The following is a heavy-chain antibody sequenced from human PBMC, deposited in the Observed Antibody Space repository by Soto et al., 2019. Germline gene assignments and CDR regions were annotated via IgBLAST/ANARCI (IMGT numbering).Heavy chain of an antibody. Sequence: QLQLVQSGAEVKKPGSSVKFSCKASGGTFSSYAISWVRQAPGQGREWMGGIIPIFGTANYAEKFQGRVTNTADESTRTAYMELSSLRSEEKAVYYCAREVCSSTSSYKWYYYDGMAFWGQGTTVTVSS. CDR2: IIPIFGTA. J-gene: IGHJ6*02. D-gene: IGHD2-2*02. CDR1: GGTFSSYA. V-gene: IGHV1-69*01. CDR3: AREVCSSTSSYKWYYYDGMAF.